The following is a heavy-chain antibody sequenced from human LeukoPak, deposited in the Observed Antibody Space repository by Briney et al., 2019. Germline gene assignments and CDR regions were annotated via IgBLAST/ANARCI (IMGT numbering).Heavy chain of an antibody. CDR3: ARVVAGSWYLFDY. Sequence: SETLSLTCTVSGGSISSSSYYWGWIRQPPGKGLEWIGSIYYSGSTYYNPSLKSRVTISVDTSKNQFSLKLSSVIAADTAAYYCARVVAGSWYLFDYWGQGTLVTVSS. V-gene: IGHV4-39*07. J-gene: IGHJ4*02. CDR2: IYYSGST. CDR1: GGSISSSSYY. D-gene: IGHD6-13*01.